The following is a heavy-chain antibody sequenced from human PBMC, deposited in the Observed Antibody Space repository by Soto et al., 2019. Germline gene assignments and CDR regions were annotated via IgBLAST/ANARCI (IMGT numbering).Heavy chain of an antibody. CDR2: IYSGGST. V-gene: IGHV3-66*01. Sequence: EVQLVESGGGLVQPGGSLRLSCAASGFTVSSNYMSWVRQAPGKGLEWVSVIYSGGSTYYADSVKGRFTISRDNSKNTLYLQMNILRGEDTAVYYCARDGEVYGMDVWGQGTTVTVSS. D-gene: IGHD2-21*01. CDR3: ARDGEVYGMDV. CDR1: GFTVSSNY. J-gene: IGHJ6*02.